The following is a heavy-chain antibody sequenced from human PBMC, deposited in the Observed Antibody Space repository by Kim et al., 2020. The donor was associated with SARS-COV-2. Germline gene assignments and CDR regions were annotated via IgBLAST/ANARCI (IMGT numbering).Heavy chain of an antibody. CDR2: IDGSGVSR. D-gene: IGHD7-27*01. J-gene: IGHJ4*02. V-gene: IGHV3-23*01. CDR3: VNDGPNWGSYFDN. Sequence: GGSLRLSCAASGFTFSTYMMNWVRQAPGKGLEWVSAIDGSGVSRNYADSVKGRFTISRDNSKNTLYLQMNRLRDEDTAVYYCVNDGPNWGSYFDNWGQGT. CDR1: GFTFSTYM.